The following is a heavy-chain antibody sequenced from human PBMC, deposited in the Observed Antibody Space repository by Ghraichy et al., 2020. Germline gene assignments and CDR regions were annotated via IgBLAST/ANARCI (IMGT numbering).Heavy chain of an antibody. V-gene: IGHV3-30*18. D-gene: IGHD1-7*01. CDR2: ISYGGGNK. CDR1: GFTFSGYG. CDR3: AKGAAYNWDYVPDYMDV. J-gene: IGHJ6*03. Sequence: GGSLRLSCAGSGFTFSGYGMHWVRQAPDKGLEWVAFISYGGGNKYFADSVKDRFTISRDNSKNTLYLQMNSLRADDTAVYYCAKGAAYNWDYVPDYMDVWGKGTTVTVSS.